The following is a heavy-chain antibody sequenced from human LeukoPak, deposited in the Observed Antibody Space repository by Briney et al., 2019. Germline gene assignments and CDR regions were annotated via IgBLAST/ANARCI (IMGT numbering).Heavy chain of an antibody. CDR2: IYHSGST. CDR1: GGSISSGGYS. J-gene: IGHJ4*02. CDR3: ARVIQLWYFDY. Sequence: SQTLSLTCAVSGGSISSGGYSWSWIRQPPGKGLEWIGYIYHSGSTYYNPSLKSRVTISVDRSKNQFSLKLSSVTAADTAAYYCARVIQLWYFDYWGQGTLVTVSS. V-gene: IGHV4-30-2*01. D-gene: IGHD5-18*01.